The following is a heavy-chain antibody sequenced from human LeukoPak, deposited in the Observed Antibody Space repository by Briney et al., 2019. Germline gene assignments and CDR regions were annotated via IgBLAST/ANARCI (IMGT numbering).Heavy chain of an antibody. CDR1: GGTFSSYA. V-gene: IGHV1-69*13. CDR2: IIPIFGTA. D-gene: IGHD6-6*01. J-gene: IGHJ4*02. Sequence: SVKVSCKASGGTFSSYAISWVRQAPGQGLEWMGGIIPIFGTANYAQKFQGRVTITADESTSTAYMELSSLRSEDTAVYYCARGPRPIAASYYFDYWGQGTLVTVSS. CDR3: ARGPRPIAASYYFDY.